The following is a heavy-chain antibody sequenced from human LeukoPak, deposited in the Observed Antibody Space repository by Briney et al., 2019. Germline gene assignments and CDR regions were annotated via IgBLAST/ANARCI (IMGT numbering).Heavy chain of an antibody. J-gene: IGHJ3*02. CDR2: INHSGST. D-gene: IGHD4-17*01. V-gene: IGHV4-34*01. CDR3: ARHRVRRLGPRTYVTAFDI. Sequence: GSLRLSCAASGFTFSSYAMSWIRQPPGKGLEWIGEINHSGSTNYNPSLKSRVTISVDTSKNQFSLKLSSVTAADTAVYYCARHRVRRLGPRTYVTAFDIWGQGTMVTVSS. CDR1: GFTFSSYA.